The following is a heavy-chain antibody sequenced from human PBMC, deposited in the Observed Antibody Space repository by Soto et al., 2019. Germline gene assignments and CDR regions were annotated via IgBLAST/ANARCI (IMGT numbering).Heavy chain of an antibody. D-gene: IGHD6-19*01. Sequence: ASVKVSCKASDFPFLQFYIHWVRQAPGQGPQWMGVINPDGGTTTYAQTFKGRVSMTRDKSTSTVHMQLSSLRAEDTAVYYCARAPKAVDSLDYWGQGTLVTVSS. CDR2: INPDGGTT. J-gene: IGHJ4*02. V-gene: IGHV1-46*01. CDR3: ARAPKAVDSLDY. CDR1: DFPFLQFY.